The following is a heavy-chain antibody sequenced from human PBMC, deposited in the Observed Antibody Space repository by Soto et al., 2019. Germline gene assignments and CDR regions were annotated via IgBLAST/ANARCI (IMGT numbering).Heavy chain of an antibody. CDR3: AKDRDSYGPLYYFDS. Sequence: PGGSLRLSCAVSGFTVSNNYMSWVRQAPGKGLEWVSTIGYSGVSTYYADSVKGRFTISRDNSKNTLSLQMNSLRAEDTAVYYCAKDRDSYGPLYYFDSWGHGALVTVSS. V-gene: IGHV3-23*01. D-gene: IGHD5-18*01. J-gene: IGHJ4*01. CDR1: GFTVSNNY. CDR2: IGYSGVST.